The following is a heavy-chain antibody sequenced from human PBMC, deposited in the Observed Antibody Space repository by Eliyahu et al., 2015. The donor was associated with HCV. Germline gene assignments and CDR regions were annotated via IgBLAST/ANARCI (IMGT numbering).Heavy chain of an antibody. Sequence: QVQLVESGGGVVQPGRSLRLSCAASGFTFSSYGMHWVRQAPGKGLEWVAVIWYDGSNKYYADSVKGRFTISRDNSKNTLYLQMNSLRAEDTAVYHCARGLDTDYYYGMDVWGPGTTVTVSS. V-gene: IGHV3-33*01. D-gene: IGHD4-11*01. J-gene: IGHJ6*02. CDR3: ARGLDTDYYYGMDV. CDR1: GFTFSSYG. CDR2: IWYDGSNK.